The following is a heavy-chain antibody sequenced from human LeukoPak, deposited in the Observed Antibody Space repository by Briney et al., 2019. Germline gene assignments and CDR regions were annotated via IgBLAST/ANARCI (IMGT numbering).Heavy chain of an antibody. CDR1: GFTFSHFW. V-gene: IGHV3-7*01. CDR3: AREDGYCSGGNCYSYFDS. D-gene: IGHD2-15*01. Sequence: GGSLRLSCAASGFTFSHFWMSWVRQAPGKGLEWVAYIKKTGSETYYVDSVKGRFTITRDNTRNSLFLQMYSLRAEDTAVYFCAREDGYCSGGNCYSYFDSWGQGTLVTVSS. J-gene: IGHJ4*02. CDR2: IKKTGSET.